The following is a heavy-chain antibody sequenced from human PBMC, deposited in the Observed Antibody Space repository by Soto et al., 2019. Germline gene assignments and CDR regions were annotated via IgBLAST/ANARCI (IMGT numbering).Heavy chain of an antibody. D-gene: IGHD2-2*01. CDR1: GFTFSGYA. J-gene: IGHJ6*03. V-gene: IGHV3-23*01. CDR3: TKGYRPIDHYYYMDV. Sequence: PGGSLRLSCAAAGFTFSGYALNWVRQAPGKGLDWVSAISASGGNTYYADSVKGRFSISRDNSKNTLYLQMNSLTAEDTAVYYCTKGYRPIDHYYYMDVWGKGTTVTVSS. CDR2: ISASGGNT.